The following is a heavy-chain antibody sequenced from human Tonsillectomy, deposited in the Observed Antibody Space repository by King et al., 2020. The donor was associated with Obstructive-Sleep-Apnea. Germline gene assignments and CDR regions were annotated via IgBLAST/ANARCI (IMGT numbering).Heavy chain of an antibody. CDR3: AKGPRLALMDY. CDR2: IGLSVAET. Sequence: VQLVESGGALVQPGGSLRLSCAASGFSFSTLGMSWLRQAPGKGLEWVSSIGLSVAETYHADSVKGRFTISRDNSRNTLHLHMNSLRVEDTAIYFCAKGPRLALMDYCGQGTLVTVSS. J-gene: IGHJ4*02. D-gene: IGHD3-9*01. V-gene: IGHV3-23*04. CDR1: GFSFSTLG.